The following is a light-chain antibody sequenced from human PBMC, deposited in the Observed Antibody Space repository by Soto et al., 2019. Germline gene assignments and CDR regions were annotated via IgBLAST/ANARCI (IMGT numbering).Light chain of an antibody. CDR3: NSYTSRSSVV. J-gene: IGLJ2*01. CDR2: DVS. CDR1: SSDVSGYNY. V-gene: IGLV2-14*03. Sequence: QSVLTQPASVSGSPGQSITISCTGTSSDVSGYNYVSWYQHHPGTAPKLMIYDVSNRLSSVSNRFSGSKSGNTASLTISGLQAEDEADYYCNSYTSRSSVVFGGGTKVTVL.